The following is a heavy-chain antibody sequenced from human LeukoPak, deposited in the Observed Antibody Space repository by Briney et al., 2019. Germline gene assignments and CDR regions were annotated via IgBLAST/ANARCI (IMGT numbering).Heavy chain of an antibody. Sequence: SETLSLTCAVSGGSISSSNWWSWVRQPPGKGLEWIGEIYHSGSTNYNPSLKSRVTISVDKSKNQFSLKLSSVTAADTAVYYCARDLSGYSSSWSNDAFDIWGQGTMVTVSS. V-gene: IGHV4-4*02. J-gene: IGHJ3*02. CDR2: IYHSGST. D-gene: IGHD6-13*01. CDR1: GGSISSSNW. CDR3: ARDLSGYSSSWSNDAFDI.